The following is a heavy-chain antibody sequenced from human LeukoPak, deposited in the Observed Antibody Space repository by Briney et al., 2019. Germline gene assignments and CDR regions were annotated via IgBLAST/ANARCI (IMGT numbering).Heavy chain of an antibody. CDR3: ARQYGDYDGLSDY. CDR2: MNPNSGNT. J-gene: IGHJ4*02. V-gene: IGHV1-8*01. CDR1: GHTFTSYD. D-gene: IGHD4-17*01. Sequence: ASVKVSCKASGHTFTSYDINWVRQATGQGLEWMGWMNPNSGNTGYAQKFQGRVTMTRNTSISTAYMEPSSLRSEDTAVYYCARQYGDYDGLSDYWGQGTLVTVSP.